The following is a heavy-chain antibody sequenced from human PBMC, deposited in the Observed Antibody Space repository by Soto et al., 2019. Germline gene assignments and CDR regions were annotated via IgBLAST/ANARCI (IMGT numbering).Heavy chain of an antibody. V-gene: IGHV4-4*02. CDR2: IYHSGST. J-gene: IGHJ6*02. CDR3: AREHVAYYYGMDV. CDR1: GGSISSSNW. D-gene: IGHD5-12*01. Sequence: WETLSLTCAVSGGSISSSNWWSWVRQPPGKGLEWIGEIYHSGSTNYNPSLKSRVTISVDKSKNQFSLKLSSVTAADTAVYYCAREHVAYYYGMDVWGQGTTVTVSS.